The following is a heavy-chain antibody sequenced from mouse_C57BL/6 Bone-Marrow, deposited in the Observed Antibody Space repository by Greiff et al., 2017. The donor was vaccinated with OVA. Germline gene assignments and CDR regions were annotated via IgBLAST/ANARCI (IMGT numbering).Heavy chain of an antibody. CDR1: GYTFTSYW. J-gene: IGHJ3*01. D-gene: IGHD2-1*01. CDR3: ARGNYGYYVEGFAY. Sequence: QVQLQQPGAELVRPGSSVKLSCKASGYTFTSYWMDWVKQRPGQGLEWIGNIYPSASETHYNQKFKDKATLTVDKSSSTAYMQLSSLTSEDSAVYYCARGNYGYYVEGFAYWGQGTLVTVSA. V-gene: IGHV1-61*01. CDR2: IYPSASET.